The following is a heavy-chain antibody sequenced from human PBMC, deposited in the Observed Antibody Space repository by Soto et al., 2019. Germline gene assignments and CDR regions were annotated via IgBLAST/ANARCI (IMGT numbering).Heavy chain of an antibody. Sequence: QVQLQESGPGLVKPSETLSLTCTVSGGSVSSGSYYWSWIRQPPGKGLEGIGYIYSSGSTSYNPSLKSRVTISVDTSKNQFSLKLSSVTAADTAVYYCARDGDGYNYWGQGTLVTVSS. CDR3: ARDGDGYNY. CDR1: GGSVSSGSYY. V-gene: IGHV4-61*01. CDR2: IYSSGST. D-gene: IGHD5-12*01. J-gene: IGHJ4*02.